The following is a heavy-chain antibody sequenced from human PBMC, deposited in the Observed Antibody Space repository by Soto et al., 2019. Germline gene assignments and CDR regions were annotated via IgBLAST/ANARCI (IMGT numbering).Heavy chain of an antibody. CDR1: GFTFKDCA. CDR2: IFNDAGNE. V-gene: IGHV3-33*06. D-gene: IGHD2-8*02. Sequence: QVQLVESGGDVVQPGRSLRRSCAASGFTFKDCAMHWVRQAPGKGLEWVSIIFNDAGNEYYTESVKGRFTISRDNSKNTLYLRMNSLRDEDTAVYYCAKEKGTGRAPNGAYDVWGRGTRVTVSS. J-gene: IGHJ3*01. CDR3: AKEKGTGRAPNGAYDV.